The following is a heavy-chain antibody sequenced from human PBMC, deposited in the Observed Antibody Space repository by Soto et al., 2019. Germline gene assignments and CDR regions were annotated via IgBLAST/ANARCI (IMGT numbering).Heavy chain of an antibody. J-gene: IGHJ2*01. CDR1: GDSIRSYY. Sequence: SETLSLTCTVSGDSIRSYYWSWIRQSPGKGLEWIGYIYDNGIIDYNPSLKSRVTISADTSKNQFSLKLSSVTAADTAVYYCARSKRWIPYWYFDLWGRGTLVTVPQ. D-gene: IGHD2-2*03. CDR3: ARSKRWIPYWYFDL. V-gene: IGHV4-59*01. CDR2: IYDNGII.